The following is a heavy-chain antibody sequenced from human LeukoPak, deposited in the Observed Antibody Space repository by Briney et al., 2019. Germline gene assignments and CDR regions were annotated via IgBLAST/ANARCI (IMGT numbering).Heavy chain of an antibody. D-gene: IGHD6-13*01. CDR2: IYYSGST. CDR1: GGSISSGDYY. Sequence: SETLSLTCTVPGGSISSGDYYWSWIRQPPGKGLEWIGYIYYSGSTYYNPSLKSRVTISVDTSKNQFSLKLSSVTAADTAVYYCARNIAAAGNWFDPWGQGTLVTVSS. J-gene: IGHJ5*02. CDR3: ARNIAAAGNWFDP. V-gene: IGHV4-30-4*08.